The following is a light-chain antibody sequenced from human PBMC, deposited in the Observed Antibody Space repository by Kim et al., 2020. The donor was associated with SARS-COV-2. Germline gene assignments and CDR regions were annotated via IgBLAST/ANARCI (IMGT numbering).Light chain of an antibody. J-gene: IGLJ3*02. CDR3: NSRDSSGNHLGV. Sequence: LGQTVKITCQGDSLRSYHASWYQQKPGQAPVLVIYGKNNRPSGIPDRFSGYSSGNTASLTITGAQAEDEADYYCNSRDSSGNHLGVFGGGTQLTVL. V-gene: IGLV3-19*01. CDR1: SLRSYH. CDR2: GKN.